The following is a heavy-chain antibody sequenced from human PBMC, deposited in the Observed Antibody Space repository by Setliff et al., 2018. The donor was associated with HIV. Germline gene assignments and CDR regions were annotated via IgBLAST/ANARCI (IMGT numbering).Heavy chain of an antibody. CDR2: LNYVGVT. V-gene: IGHV4-34*01. CDR3: ATTECRGADCPQMYDY. D-gene: IGHD2-21*02. J-gene: IGHJ4*02. Sequence: PSETLSLTCAVHGGSFSGSYWSWIRQPPGKGLEWIGELNYVGVTNHNPSLKIRVTLSVEASKRQWSLKLNSVTAADTAVYYCATTECRGADCPQMYDYWGQGILVTVSS. CDR1: GGSFSGSY.